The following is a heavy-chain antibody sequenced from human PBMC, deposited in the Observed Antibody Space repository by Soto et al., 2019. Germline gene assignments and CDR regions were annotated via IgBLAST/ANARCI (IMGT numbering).Heavy chain of an antibody. J-gene: IGHJ4*02. V-gene: IGHV4-30-4*01. Sequence: SETLSLTCTVSGGSISSGDYYWSWIRQPPGKGLEWIGYIYYSGSTYYNPSLRSRVTISVDTSKNQFSLKLSSVTAADTAVYYCARSGYSYHSKLDYWGQGTLVTVSS. D-gene: IGHD5-18*01. CDR3: ARSGYSYHSKLDY. CDR1: GGSISSGDYY. CDR2: IYYSGST.